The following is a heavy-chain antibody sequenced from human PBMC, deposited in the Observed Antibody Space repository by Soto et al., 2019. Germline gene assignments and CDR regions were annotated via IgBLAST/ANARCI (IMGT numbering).Heavy chain of an antibody. Sequence: EVQLVDSGGGSVQPGESLRLSCVASGITFRWYWMHWVRQVPGKGLVWVARVDSDGSGTSYADSVKGRFTISRDNAKNTVYLHMNSLRVEDTAVYYCGTVFEHWGQAIPVTVSS. CDR3: GTVFEH. CDR1: GITFRWYW. CDR2: VDSDGSGT. V-gene: IGHV3-74*01. J-gene: IGHJ4*02.